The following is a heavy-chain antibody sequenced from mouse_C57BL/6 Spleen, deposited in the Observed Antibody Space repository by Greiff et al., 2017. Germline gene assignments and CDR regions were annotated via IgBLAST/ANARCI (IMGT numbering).Heavy chain of an antibody. D-gene: IGHD1-1*01. V-gene: IGHV1-22*01. CDR2: LNPNNGGT. CDR3: ASTGVATGYVDD. Sequence: VQLQQSGPELVKPGASVKMSCKASGYTFTDYNMHWVKQSHGKSLEWIGYLNPNNGGTSYNQKFKGKATLTVTKSSSTAYMELHILTPEESAVYNCASTGVATGYVDDWGQGTTLTVSS. J-gene: IGHJ2*01. CDR1: GYTFTDYN.